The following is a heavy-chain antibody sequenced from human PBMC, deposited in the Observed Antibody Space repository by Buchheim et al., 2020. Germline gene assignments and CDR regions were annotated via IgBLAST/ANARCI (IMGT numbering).Heavy chain of an antibody. J-gene: IGHJ4*02. CDR2: IYYSGST. CDR1: GGSISSGGYY. CDR3: ARGSRVVAATQYFDY. V-gene: IGHV4-31*03. D-gene: IGHD2-15*01. Sequence: QVQLQESGPGLVKPSQTLSLTCTVSGGSISSGGYYWSWIRQHPGEGLVWIGYIYYSGSTYYNPSLKSRVTISVDTSMNQFSLKLSDMTAADTAVYYCARGSRVVAATQYFDYWGQGTL.